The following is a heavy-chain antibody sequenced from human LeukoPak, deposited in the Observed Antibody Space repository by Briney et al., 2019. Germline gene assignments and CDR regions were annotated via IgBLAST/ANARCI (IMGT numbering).Heavy chain of an antibody. D-gene: IGHD2-15*01. V-gene: IGHV3-23*01. Sequence: PGGSLRLSCAASGFTFSSYAMSWVRQAPGKGLEWVSAISGSGGSTYYADSVKGRFTISRDNSKNTLYLQMNSLRAEDTAVYYCAKDLRYCSGGSCYALFDYWGQGTLVTASS. CDR1: GFTFSSYA. J-gene: IGHJ4*02. CDR2: ISGSGGST. CDR3: AKDLRYCSGGSCYALFDY.